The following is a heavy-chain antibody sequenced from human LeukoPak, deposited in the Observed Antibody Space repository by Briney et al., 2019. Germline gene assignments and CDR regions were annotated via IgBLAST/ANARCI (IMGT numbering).Heavy chain of an antibody. CDR1: GGSISSSSYY. Sequence: SETLSLTCTVSGGSISSSSYYWGWIRQPPGKGLEWIGSIYYSGSTYYNPSLKSRVTISVDTSKNQFSLKLSSVTAADTAVYYCAREKAQRPDYDFWSGSSWFDPWGQGTLVTVSS. CDR2: IYYSGST. CDR3: AREKAQRPDYDFWSGSSWFDP. V-gene: IGHV4-39*07. J-gene: IGHJ5*02. D-gene: IGHD3-3*01.